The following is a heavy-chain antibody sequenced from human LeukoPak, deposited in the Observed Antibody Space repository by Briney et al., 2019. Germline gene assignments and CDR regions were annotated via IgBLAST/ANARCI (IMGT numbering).Heavy chain of an antibody. CDR2: ISYDGSNK. J-gene: IGHJ4*02. D-gene: IGHD3-22*01. CDR1: GFTFSSYA. Sequence: GGSLSLSCAASGFTFSSYAMHWVRQAPGKGLEWVAVISYDGSNKYYADSVKGRFTISRDNSKNTLYLQMNSLRAEDTAVYYCARDRYSSGYYLDYWGQGTLVTVSS. CDR3: ARDRYSSGYYLDY. V-gene: IGHV3-30-3*01.